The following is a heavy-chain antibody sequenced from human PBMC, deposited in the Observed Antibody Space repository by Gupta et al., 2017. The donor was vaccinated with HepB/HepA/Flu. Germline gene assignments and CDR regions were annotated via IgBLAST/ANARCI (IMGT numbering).Heavy chain of an antibody. Sequence: QVQLVESGGGVVQPGRSLRLSCAASGFTFSSYGMPWVRQAPGKGLEWVAVIWYDGSNKYYADSVKGRFTISRDNSKNTLYLQMNSLRAEDTAVYYCARYYYGSGSYYNGYYYGMDVWGQGTTVTVSS. CDR1: GFTFSSYG. V-gene: IGHV3-33*01. CDR3: ARYYYGSGSYYNGYYYGMDV. J-gene: IGHJ6*02. D-gene: IGHD3-10*01. CDR2: IWYDGSNK.